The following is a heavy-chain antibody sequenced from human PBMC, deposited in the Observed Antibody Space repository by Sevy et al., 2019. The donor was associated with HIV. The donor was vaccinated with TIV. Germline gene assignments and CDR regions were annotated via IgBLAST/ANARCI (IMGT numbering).Heavy chain of an antibody. Sequence: GGSLRLSCAASGFTFINYSMYWVRQAPGKGLEWVAFVSSDESNKYYVESVKGRFTISSDNSKNTLYLQMNSLRPEDRSVYYCARDAQRLPLGELSRIPSARGGMDVWGQGTAVTVSS. D-gene: IGHD3-16*02. CDR3: ARDAQRLPLGELSRIPSARGGMDV. J-gene: IGHJ6*02. V-gene: IGHV3-33*07. CDR1: GFTFINYS. CDR2: VSSDESNK.